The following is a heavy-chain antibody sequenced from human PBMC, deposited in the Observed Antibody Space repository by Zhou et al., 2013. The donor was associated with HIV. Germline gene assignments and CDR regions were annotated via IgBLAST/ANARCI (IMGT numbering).Heavy chain of an antibody. CDR2: ISAYNGNT. J-gene: IGHJ5*02. CDR3: ARDRKVLAGIAAFFTPAGWFDP. D-gene: IGHD6-13*01. Sequence: QVQLVQSGAEVKKPGASVKVSCKASGYTFTSYGISWVRQAPGQGLEWMGWISAYNGNTNYAQKLQGRVTMTTDTSTSTAYMELRSLRSDDTAVYYCARDRKVLAGIAAFFTPAGWFDPWGQGTLVTVSS. V-gene: IGHV1-18*01. CDR1: GYTFTSYG.